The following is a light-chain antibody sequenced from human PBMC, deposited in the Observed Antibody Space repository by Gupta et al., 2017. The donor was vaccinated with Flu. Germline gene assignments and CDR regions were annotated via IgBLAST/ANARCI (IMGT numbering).Light chain of an antibody. CDR1: RGDIGDYKY. J-gene: IGLJ1*01. CDR3: SSYATTDTLV. Sequence: SITISCTGTRGDIGDYKYVSWYQQYPGKAPNLIIYEVRNRPSRVSSRFSGSKSGNTASLTISGLQAEDEADYFCSSYATTDTLVFGTGTTVTV. CDR2: EVR. V-gene: IGLV2-14*01.